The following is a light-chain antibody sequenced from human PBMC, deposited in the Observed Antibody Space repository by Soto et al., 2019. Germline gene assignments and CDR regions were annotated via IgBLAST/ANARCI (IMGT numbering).Light chain of an antibody. CDR1: QRVSNY. V-gene: IGKV3-11*01. Sequence: EIVLTQSPATLSLSPGERATLSCRASQRVSNYLAWYQQKPGQAPRLLIYDATNSATGIPARFIDSWSGTGLSLTISIQDPTDYAVYYLKQRSNLPQFTFGPGTKVDIK. CDR2: DAT. J-gene: IGKJ3*01. CDR3: KQRSNLPQFT.